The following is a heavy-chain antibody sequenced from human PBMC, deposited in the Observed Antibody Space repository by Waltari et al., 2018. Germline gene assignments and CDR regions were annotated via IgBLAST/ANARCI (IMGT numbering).Heavy chain of an antibody. CDR1: GFPLSTSW. Sequence: EVQLVESGGGLVPPGGSLRLSCAASGFPLSTSWLPWVRQFPGKGLVWVSRLESDGSTKFADFAKGRFTVSRDNAKNTISLHMNSLRVEDTAVYYCVRDRYTSAWYPMYYGLDVWGQGTTVIVSS. V-gene: IGHV3-74*03. CDR2: LESDGST. D-gene: IGHD6-19*01. CDR3: VRDRYTSAWYPMYYGLDV. J-gene: IGHJ6*02.